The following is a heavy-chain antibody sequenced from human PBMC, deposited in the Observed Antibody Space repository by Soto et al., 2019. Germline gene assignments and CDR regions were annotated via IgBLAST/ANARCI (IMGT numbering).Heavy chain of an antibody. CDR2: SRNKANSYTT. J-gene: IGHJ4*02. V-gene: IGHV3-72*01. CDR3: VRTHLGLGNFDY. D-gene: IGHD7-27*01. CDR1: GFTFSDYY. Sequence: EVQLVESGGGLVQPGGSLRLSCVVSGFTFSDYYMDWVRQAPGRGLEWVGRSRNKANSYTTEYAASVKGRFTISRDDSKKSLYLQMNSLNTEDTAVYYCVRTHLGLGNFDYWGQGTLVTVSS.